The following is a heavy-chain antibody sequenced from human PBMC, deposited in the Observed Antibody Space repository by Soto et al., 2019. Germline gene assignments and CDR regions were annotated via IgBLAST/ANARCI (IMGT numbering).Heavy chain of an antibody. CDR1: GYTFTSHY. CDR2: INPSGGST. CDR3: ARDLGSRSSWLPHRGSDDY. J-gene: IGHJ4*02. D-gene: IGHD3-3*01. Sequence: QVQLVQSGAEVKKPGASVKVSCKASGYTFTSHYIHWVRQAPGEGLEWMGIINPSGGSTSYAQRFEGRVTRTTDTSTRTVYMELRSMRSEDTAIYYCARDLGSRSSWLPHRGSDDYWGQGTLVTVSS. V-gene: IGHV1-46*01.